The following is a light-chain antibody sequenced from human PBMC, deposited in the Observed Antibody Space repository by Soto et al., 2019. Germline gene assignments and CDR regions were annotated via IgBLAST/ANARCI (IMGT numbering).Light chain of an antibody. CDR2: ENN. Sequence: QAVVTQPPSVSAAPGQKVTISCSGSSSNIGNNYVSWYQQLPETAPKLLIYENNKRPPGIPDRFSGSKSGTSATLGITGLQTGDEADYYCGTWDISLSLWVFGGGTKLTVL. CDR1: SSNIGNNY. J-gene: IGLJ3*02. V-gene: IGLV1-51*02. CDR3: GTWDISLSLWV.